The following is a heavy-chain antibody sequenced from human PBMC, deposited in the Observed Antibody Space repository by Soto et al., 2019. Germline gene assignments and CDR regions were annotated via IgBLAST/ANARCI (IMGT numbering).Heavy chain of an antibody. CDR2: VYYTGST. CDR3: ARGRTVRNYADDSSDYFYFFDY. Sequence: PSETLSLTCTVSGDSISTFYWGWMRQSPGKELEWIGYVYYTGSTNYNPSLKSRVTISVDRSKNQFSLKLTSANAADTAVYYCARGRTVRNYADDSSDYFYFFDYWAREPRSPSPQ. CDR1: GDSISTFY. V-gene: IGHV4-59*01. D-gene: IGHD3-22*01. J-gene: IGHJ4*02.